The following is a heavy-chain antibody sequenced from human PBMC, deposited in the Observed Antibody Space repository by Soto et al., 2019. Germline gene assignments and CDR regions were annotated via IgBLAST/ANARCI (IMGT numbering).Heavy chain of an antibody. CDR3: ARGMSGTDYFYWHFDL. CDR2: IYDSENT. CDR1: GVSLSSGCYS. J-gene: IGHJ2*01. D-gene: IGHD1-26*01. Sequence: QLQLQESGSGLVKPSQTLSLSCAVSGVSLSSGCYSWSWIRQPPGKGLEWIGYIYDSENTDSNPSLKSRVSISVDRPTNQFSLKLSSVTAANTAVYFCARGMSGTDYFYWHFDLWGRGPLVTVSS. V-gene: IGHV4-30-2*01.